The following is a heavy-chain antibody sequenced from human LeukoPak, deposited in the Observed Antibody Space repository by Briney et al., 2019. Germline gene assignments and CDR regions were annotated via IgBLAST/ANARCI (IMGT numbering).Heavy chain of an antibody. CDR3: ARAAPYYYDSSGDYAFDI. D-gene: IGHD3-22*01. J-gene: IGHJ3*02. V-gene: IGHV1-69*04. CDR2: IIPIFGIA. CDR1: GGTFSSYA. Sequence: GASVKVSCKASGGTFSSYAISWVRQAPGQGLEWMGRIIPIFGIANYAQKFQGRVTITADKSTSTAYMELSSLRSEDTAAYYCARAAPYYYDSSGDYAFDIWGQGTMVTVSS.